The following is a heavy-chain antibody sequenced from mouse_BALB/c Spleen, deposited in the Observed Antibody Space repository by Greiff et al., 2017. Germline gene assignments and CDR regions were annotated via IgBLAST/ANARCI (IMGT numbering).Heavy chain of an antibody. CDR1: GYSITSGYY. V-gene: IGHV3-6*02. J-gene: IGHJ1*01. D-gene: IGHD1-1*01. Sequence: EVQLQQSGPGLVKPSQSLSLTCSVTGYSITSGYYWNWIRQFPGNKLEWMGYISYDGSNNYNPSLKNRISITRDTSKNQFFLKLNSVTTEDTATYYCARGRGTTVVAYWYFDVWGAGTTVTVSS. CDR3: ARGRGTTVVAYWYFDV. CDR2: ISYDGSN.